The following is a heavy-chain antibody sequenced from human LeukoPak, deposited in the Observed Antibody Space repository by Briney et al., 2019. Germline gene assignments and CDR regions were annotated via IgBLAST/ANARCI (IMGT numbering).Heavy chain of an antibody. CDR3: ARHRAYSSSSPFDY. V-gene: IGHV4-59*08. CDR1: GGSISSLY. D-gene: IGHD6-6*01. Sequence: SETLSLTCSVSGGSISSLYWSWIRQPPGKGLEWIGYIYYTGSTNYNPSLKSRVTMFVDMSKNQFSLRLSSVTAADTAVFYCARHRAYSSSSPFDYWGQGTLVTVSS. CDR2: IYYTGST. J-gene: IGHJ4*02.